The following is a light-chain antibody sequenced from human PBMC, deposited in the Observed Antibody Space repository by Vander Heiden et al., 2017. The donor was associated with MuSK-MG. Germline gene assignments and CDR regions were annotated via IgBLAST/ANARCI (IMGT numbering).Light chain of an antibody. J-gene: IGKJ4*01. CDR3: QQRSNWRLT. CDR2: DAS. Sequence: VLSLSQAPLSLSPSLSATLSGRASQSVSSYLAWYQQKPGQAPRLLIYDASNRATGIPARFSGSGSGTDFTLTISSLEPEDVAVYYCQQRSNWRLTFGGGTKVEIK. V-gene: IGKV3-11*01. CDR1: QSVSSY.